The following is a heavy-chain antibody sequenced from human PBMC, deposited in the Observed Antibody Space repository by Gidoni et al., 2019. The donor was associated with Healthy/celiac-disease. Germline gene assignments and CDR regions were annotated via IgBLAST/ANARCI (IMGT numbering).Heavy chain of an antibody. V-gene: IGHV4-34*01. D-gene: IGHD6-19*01. J-gene: IGHJ6*03. CDR1: GGSFSGYY. CDR3: ARGPYSSGWYYYYYYMDV. Sequence: QVQLQQWGAGLLKPSETLSLTCAVYGGSFSGYYWSWIRQPPGKGLEWIGEINHSGSTNYNPSLKSRVTISVDTSKNQFSLKLSSVTAADTAVYYCARGPYSSGWYYYYYYMDVWGKGTTVTVSS. CDR2: INHSGST.